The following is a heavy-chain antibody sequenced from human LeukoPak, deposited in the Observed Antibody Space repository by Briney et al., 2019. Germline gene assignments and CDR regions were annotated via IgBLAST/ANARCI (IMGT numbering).Heavy chain of an antibody. D-gene: IGHD1-14*01. J-gene: IGHJ4*02. Sequence: SETLSLTCTVSGYSISSGYYWGWIRQPPGKGLEWIGSIYHSGSTYYNPSLKSRVTISVDTSKNQFSLKLSSVTAADTTVYYCARAEDYWGQGTLVTVSS. CDR3: ARAEDY. V-gene: IGHV4-38-2*02. CDR2: IYHSGST. CDR1: GYSISSGYY.